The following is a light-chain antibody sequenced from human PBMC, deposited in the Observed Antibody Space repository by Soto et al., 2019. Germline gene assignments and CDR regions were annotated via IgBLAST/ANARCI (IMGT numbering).Light chain of an antibody. V-gene: IGLV2-14*01. J-gene: IGLJ3*02. CDR2: EVS. CDR3: SSYTTSSTHWV. CDR1: SSDVGGYNY. Sequence: QSVLTQPASVSGSPGQSITISCTGTSSDVGGYNYVSWYQQHPGKAPKLMIYEVSNRPSGVSNRFSGSKSGNTASLTISGLPAEYEADYYCSSYTTSSTHWVFGGGSKLTVL.